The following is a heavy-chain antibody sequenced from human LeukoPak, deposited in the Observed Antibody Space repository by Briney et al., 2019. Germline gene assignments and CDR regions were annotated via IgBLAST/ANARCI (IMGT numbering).Heavy chain of an antibody. CDR3: AKGYYDSSGYSPFDY. J-gene: IGHJ4*02. Sequence: GGSLRLSCGASGFTFSSYGMHWVRQPPGKGLEWVAFIRYDGSNKYYADSVRGRFTISRDNSKNTLYLQMNSLRAEDTAVYYCAKGYYDSSGYSPFDYWGQGTLVTVSS. V-gene: IGHV3-30*02. CDR1: GFTFSSYG. D-gene: IGHD3-22*01. CDR2: IRYDGSNK.